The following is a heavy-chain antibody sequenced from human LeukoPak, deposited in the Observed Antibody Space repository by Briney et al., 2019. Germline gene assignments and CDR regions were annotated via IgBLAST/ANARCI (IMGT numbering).Heavy chain of an antibody. CDR1: GYTFTSYG. CDR2: ISAYNGNT. CDR3: ARRSEDYYDSSCYYILDY. V-gene: IGHV1-18*01. Sequence: GSSVKVSCKASGYTFTSYGISWVRQAPGQGLEWMGWISAYNGNTNYAQELQGRVTMTTDTSTSTAYMELRSLRSDDTAVYYCARRSEDYYDSSCYYILDYWGQGTLVTVSS. J-gene: IGHJ4*02. D-gene: IGHD3-22*01.